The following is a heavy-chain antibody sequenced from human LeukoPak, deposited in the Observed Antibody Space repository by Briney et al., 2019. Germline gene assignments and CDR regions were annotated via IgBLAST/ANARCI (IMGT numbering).Heavy chain of an antibody. V-gene: IGHV1-69*05. CDR3: ARDGYLFGGDGGYWFDP. Sequence: GSSVKVSCKASGGTFSSYAISWVRQAPGQGLEWMGEIIPIFGTANYAQKFQGRVTITTDESTSTAYMELSSLRSEDTAVYYCARDGYLFGGDGGYWFDPWGQGTLVTVSS. CDR2: IIPIFGTA. D-gene: IGHD3-16*01. CDR1: GGTFSSYA. J-gene: IGHJ5*02.